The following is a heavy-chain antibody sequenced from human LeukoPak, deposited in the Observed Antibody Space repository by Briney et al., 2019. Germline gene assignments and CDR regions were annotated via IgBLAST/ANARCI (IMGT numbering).Heavy chain of an antibody. D-gene: IGHD3-9*01. J-gene: IGHJ4*02. CDR1: GGSISSYY. V-gene: IGHV4-59*08. CDR2: IYHSGST. CDR3: ARNQGNYDILTGYYNATHFDY. Sequence: SETLSLTCTVSGGSISSYYWSWIRQPPGKGLEWIGYIYHSGSTSYNPSLKSRVTISVDTSKNQFSLKLSSVTAADTAVYYCARNQGNYDILTGYYNATHFDYWGQGTLVTVSS.